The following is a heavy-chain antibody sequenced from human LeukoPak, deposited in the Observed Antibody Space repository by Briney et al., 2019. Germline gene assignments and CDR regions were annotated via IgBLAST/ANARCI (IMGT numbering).Heavy chain of an antibody. D-gene: IGHD2-8*02. J-gene: IGHJ5*02. CDR3: ARDPRDTGGSYDP. Sequence: ASVTVSCKASGYTFTNFYIHWVRQAPGQGPDWMGYINPRNGATSYSQKFQGRLTFTRDSSISTAYMEVSSLKSDDTALYYCARDPRDTGGSYDPWGQGTLLTVSS. CDR2: INPRNGAT. V-gene: IGHV1-2*02. CDR1: GYTFTNFY.